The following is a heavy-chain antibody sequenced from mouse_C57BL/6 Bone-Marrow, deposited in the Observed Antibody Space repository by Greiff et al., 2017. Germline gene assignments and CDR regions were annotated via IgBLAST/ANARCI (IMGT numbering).Heavy chain of an antibody. CDR1: GYTFTSYW. CDR2: IYPGSGST. V-gene: IGHV1-55*01. Sequence: QVQLQQPGAELVKPGASVKMSCKASGYTFTSYWITWVKQRPGQGLEWIGDIYPGSGSTNYNEKFKSKATLTVDTSSSTAYMQLSSLTSEDSAVYSCARGGPTVVATGYFDVWGTGTTVTVSS. J-gene: IGHJ1*03. D-gene: IGHD1-1*01. CDR3: ARGGPTVVATGYFDV.